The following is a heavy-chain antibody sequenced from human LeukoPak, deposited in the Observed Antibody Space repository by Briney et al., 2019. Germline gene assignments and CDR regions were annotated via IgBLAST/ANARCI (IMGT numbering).Heavy chain of an antibody. D-gene: IGHD3-9*01. Sequence: GGSLRLSCAASGFTFSSYWMSWVRQAPGKGLEWVANIKQDGSEKYYVDSVKGRFTISRNNAKNSLYLQMNSLSADDTAVYYCARDLPGYDILTGYPSIYYGMDVWGQGTTVTVSS. V-gene: IGHV3-7*01. J-gene: IGHJ6*02. CDR1: GFTFSSYW. CDR3: ARDLPGYDILTGYPSIYYGMDV. CDR2: IKQDGSEK.